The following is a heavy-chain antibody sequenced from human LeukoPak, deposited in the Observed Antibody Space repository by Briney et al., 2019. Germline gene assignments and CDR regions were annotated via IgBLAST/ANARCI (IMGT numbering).Heavy chain of an antibody. J-gene: IGHJ3*02. D-gene: IGHD3-10*01. CDR3: ARGAGSDQVDI. V-gene: IGHV4-59*01. Sequence: SSETLSLTCTVSGGSISSYYWSWIRQPPGKGLEWIGYIYYSGSTNYNPSLKSRVTISVDTSKNQFSLKLSSVTAADTAVYYCARGAGSDQVDIWGQGTMVTVSS. CDR2: IYYSGST. CDR1: GGSISSYY.